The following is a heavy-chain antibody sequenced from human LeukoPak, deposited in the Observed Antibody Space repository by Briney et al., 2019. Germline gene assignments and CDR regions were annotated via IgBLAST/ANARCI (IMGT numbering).Heavy chain of an antibody. CDR1: GGTFSSYA. Sequence: ASVKVSCKASGGTFSSYAIIWVRQAPGQGLEWMGRIIPILGIANYAQKFQGRVTITADKSTSTAYMELSSLRSEDTAVYYCASGYSSSSLLDYWGQGTLVTVSS. V-gene: IGHV1-69*04. D-gene: IGHD6-6*01. J-gene: IGHJ4*02. CDR3: ASGYSSSSLLDY. CDR2: IIPILGIA.